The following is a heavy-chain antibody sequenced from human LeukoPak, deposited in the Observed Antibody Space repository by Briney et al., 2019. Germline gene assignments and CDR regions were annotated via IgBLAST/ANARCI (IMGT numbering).Heavy chain of an antibody. Sequence: GGSLRLSCAASGFTFSSYSMNWVRQAPGKGLEWVSYISSSSSYIYYADSVKGRFTISRDNAKNSLYLQMNSLRAEDTAVYYCARNYYDSSGYYPDAFDIWGQGTMVTVSS. CDR2: ISSSSSYI. J-gene: IGHJ3*02. CDR3: ARNYYDSSGYYPDAFDI. D-gene: IGHD3-22*01. CDR1: GFTFSSYS. V-gene: IGHV3-21*01.